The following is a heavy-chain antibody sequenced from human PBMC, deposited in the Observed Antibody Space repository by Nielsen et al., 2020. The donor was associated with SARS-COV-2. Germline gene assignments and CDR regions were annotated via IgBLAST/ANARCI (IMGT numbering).Heavy chain of an antibody. CDR2: IYYSGST. CDR1: GGSISSYY. CDR3: ASGIVVAFDAFDI. Sequence: ESLKISCTVSGGSISSYYWSWIRQPPGKGLEWIGYIYYSGSTNYNPSLKSRVTISVDTSKNQFSLKLSSVTAADTAVYYCASGIVVAFDAFDIWGQGTMVTVSS. D-gene: IGHD2-2*01. V-gene: IGHV4-59*01. J-gene: IGHJ3*02.